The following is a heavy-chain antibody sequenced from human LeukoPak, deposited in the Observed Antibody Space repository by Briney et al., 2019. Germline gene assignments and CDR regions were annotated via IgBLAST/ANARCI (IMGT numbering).Heavy chain of an antibody. CDR3: AKRIYDFWSGYYRRAQNHFDY. J-gene: IGHJ4*02. CDR2: ISGSGGST. Sequence: GGSLRLSCAASGFTFSSYAMSWVRQAPGKGLEWVSAISGSGGSTYYADSVKGRFTISRDNSKNTLYLQMNSLRAEDTAVYYCAKRIYDFWSGYYRRAQNHFDYWGQGTLVTVSS. D-gene: IGHD3-3*01. CDR1: GFTFSSYA. V-gene: IGHV3-23*01.